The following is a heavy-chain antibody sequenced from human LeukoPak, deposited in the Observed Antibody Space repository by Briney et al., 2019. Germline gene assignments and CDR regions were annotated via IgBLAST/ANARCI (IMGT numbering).Heavy chain of an antibody. D-gene: IGHD6-19*01. J-gene: IGHJ4*02. CDR1: GFTFSSYA. CDR2: ISYDGSNK. Sequence: GGSLRLSCAASGFTFSSYAMHWVRQAPGKGPEWVAVISYDGSNKYYADSVKGRFTISRDNSKNTLYLQMNSLRAEDTAVYYCARSYSSGWRYFDYWGQGTLVTVSS. CDR3: ARSYSSGWRYFDY. V-gene: IGHV3-30-3*01.